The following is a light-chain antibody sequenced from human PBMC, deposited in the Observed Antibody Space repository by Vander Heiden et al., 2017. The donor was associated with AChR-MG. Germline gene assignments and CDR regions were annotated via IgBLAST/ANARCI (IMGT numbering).Light chain of an antibody. CDR1: SSDVGTYNR. J-gene: IGLJ1*01. CDR2: EVT. CDR3: SSFTGSNTYV. V-gene: IGLV2-18*02. Sequence: QSALTQPPSVSGSPGQSVTISCTGTSSDVGTYNRVSWYQQSPGTAPNLILYEVTKRPSGVPDRFSGSKSGNTASLTISGLQAEDETDYYCSSFTGSNTYVFGTGTKVTVL.